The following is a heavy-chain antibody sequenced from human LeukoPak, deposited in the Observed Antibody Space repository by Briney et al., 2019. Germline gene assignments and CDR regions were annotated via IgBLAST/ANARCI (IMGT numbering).Heavy chain of an antibody. D-gene: IGHD3-10*01. CDR1: GFTFSSYG. J-gene: IGHJ4*02. V-gene: IGHV3-30*02. CDR3: AKPAINYGSGSYYSDY. Sequence: GGSLRLSCVASGFTFSSYGMHWVRQAPGKGLEWVAFIRYDGSNKYYADSVKGRFTISRDNSKNTLYLQMNSLRAEDTAVYYCAKPAINYGSGSYYSDYWGQGTLVTVSS. CDR2: IRYDGSNK.